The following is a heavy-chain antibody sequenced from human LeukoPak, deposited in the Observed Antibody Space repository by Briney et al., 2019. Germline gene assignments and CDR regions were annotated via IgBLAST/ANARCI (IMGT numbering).Heavy chain of an antibody. D-gene: IGHD6-13*01. Sequence: GGSLRLSCAASGFTFSSYGMHWVRQAPGKGLEWVAFIRYEGSNKYYADSVKGRFTISRDNSKNTLYLQMNSLRSEDTAVYYCARDHQIAAAVYYFDYWGQGTLVTVSS. V-gene: IGHV3-30*02. CDR3: ARDHQIAAAVYYFDY. CDR1: GFTFSSYG. CDR2: IRYEGSNK. J-gene: IGHJ4*02.